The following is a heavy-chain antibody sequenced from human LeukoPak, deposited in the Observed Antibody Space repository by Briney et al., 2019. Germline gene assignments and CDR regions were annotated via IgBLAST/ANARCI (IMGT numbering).Heavy chain of an antibody. J-gene: IGHJ6*02. CDR2: IYYSGST. CDR3: ARHKGSWQQLVCHYHGMDV. D-gene: IGHD6-13*01. Sequence: SETLSLTCTVSGGSISSSSYYWGWIRQPPGKGLEWIGSIYYSGSTYYNPSLKSRVTISVDTSKNQFSLKLSSVTAADTAVYYCARHKGSWQQLVCHYHGMDVWGQGTTVTVSS. V-gene: IGHV4-39*07. CDR1: GGSISSSSYY.